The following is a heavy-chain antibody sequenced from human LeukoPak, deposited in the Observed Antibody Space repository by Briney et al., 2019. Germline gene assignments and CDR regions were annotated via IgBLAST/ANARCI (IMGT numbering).Heavy chain of an antibody. CDR2: IIPIFGTA. CDR3: ARDWLVPAASYYYYGMDV. J-gene: IGHJ6*02. V-gene: IGHV1-69*13. D-gene: IGHD2-2*01. CDR1: GYTFTTYG. Sequence: GASVKVSCKASGYTFTTYGISWVRQAPGQGLEWMGGIIPIFGTANYAQKFQGRVTITADESTSTAYMELSSLRSEDTAVYYCARDWLVPAASYYYYGMDVWGQGTTVTVSS.